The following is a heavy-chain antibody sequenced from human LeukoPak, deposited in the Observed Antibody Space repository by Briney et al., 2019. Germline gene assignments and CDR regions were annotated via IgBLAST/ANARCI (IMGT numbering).Heavy chain of an antibody. V-gene: IGHV3-53*01. D-gene: IGHD4/OR15-4a*01. CDR2: IYSDNT. CDR3: ARRAGAYSHPYDY. CDR1: GFPLSTYG. J-gene: IGHJ4*02. Sequence: GGSLRLSCVTSGFPLSTYGVHWVRQAPGKGLEWVSFIYSDNTHYSDSVKGRFTISRDNSKNTLYLQMNSLRAEDTAVYYCARRAGAYSHPYDYWGQGTLVTVSS.